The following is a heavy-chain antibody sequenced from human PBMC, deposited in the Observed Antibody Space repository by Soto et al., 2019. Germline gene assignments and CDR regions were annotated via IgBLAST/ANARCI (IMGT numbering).Heavy chain of an antibody. J-gene: IGHJ6*02. D-gene: IGHD2-21*01. V-gene: IGHV4-38-2*01. CDR1: GYSISSGYY. CDR2: IYHSGST. Sequence: PSETLSLTCAVSGYSISSGYYWGWIRQPPGKGLEWIGSIYHSGSTYYNPSLKSRVTISVDTSKNQFSLKLSSVTAADTAVYYCARAHSLDVWGQVKTVT. CDR3: ARAHSLDV.